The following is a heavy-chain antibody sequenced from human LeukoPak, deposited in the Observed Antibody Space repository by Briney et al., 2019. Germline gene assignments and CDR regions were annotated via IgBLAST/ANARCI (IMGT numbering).Heavy chain of an antibody. V-gene: IGHV6-1*01. CDR2: TYYNSRWSN. J-gene: IGHJ4*02. CDR3: ARGYMKSGFDY. Sequence: SSYAISWVRQAPGQGLEWMGRTYYNSRWSNDYAVSVESRITINPDTTRNQFSLQLKSVTPEDTAVYYCARGYMKSGFDYWGQGTLVTVSS. D-gene: IGHD1-1*01. CDR1: SSYA.